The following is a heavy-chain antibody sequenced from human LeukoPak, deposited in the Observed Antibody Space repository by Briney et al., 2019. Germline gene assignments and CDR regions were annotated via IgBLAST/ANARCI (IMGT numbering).Heavy chain of an antibody. D-gene: IGHD6-13*01. CDR1: GFTFSSYW. V-gene: IGHV3-7*01. J-gene: IGHJ6*01. Sequence: GGSLRLSCAVTGFTFSSYWMSWVRQAPGKGLEWVANIKQDGSEKYYVDSVKGRFTISRDNAKNSLYLQMNSLRAEDTAAYYCARVRAAAGLPDYYHGMDVWGQGTTVTVSP. CDR2: IKQDGSEK. CDR3: ARVRAAAGLPDYYHGMDV.